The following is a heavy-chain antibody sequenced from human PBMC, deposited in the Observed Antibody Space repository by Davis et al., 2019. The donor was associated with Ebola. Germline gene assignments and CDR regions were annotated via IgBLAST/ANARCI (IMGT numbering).Heavy chain of an antibody. CDR2: ISYDGSNK. J-gene: IGHJ4*02. CDR3: ARGIVVVVARDLDY. V-gene: IGHV3-30-3*01. CDR1: GFTFSSYA. Sequence: LSLTCAASGFTFSSYAMHWVRQAPGKGLEWVAVISYDGSNKYYADSVKGRFTISRDNSKNTLYLQMNSLRAEDTAVYYCARGIVVVVARDLDYWGQGTLVTASS. D-gene: IGHD2-15*01.